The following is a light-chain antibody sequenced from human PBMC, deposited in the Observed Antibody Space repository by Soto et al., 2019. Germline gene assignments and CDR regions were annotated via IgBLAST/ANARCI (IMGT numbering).Light chain of an antibody. CDR2: DAS. CDR3: QQRSNWRDT. CDR1: QSVSSY. Sequence: EIVLTQSPATLSLSPGERATLSCRASQSVSSYLAWYQQKPGQAPRLLIYDASNRATGIPARLSGSGSGTDFTLTISSLEPEDFAVYYWQQRSNWRDTFGGGTKVEIK. V-gene: IGKV3-11*01. J-gene: IGKJ4*01.